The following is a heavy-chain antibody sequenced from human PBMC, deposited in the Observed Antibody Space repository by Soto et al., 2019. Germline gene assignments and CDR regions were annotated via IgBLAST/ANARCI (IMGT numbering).Heavy chain of an antibody. Sequence: ETLPLPSTVSGGRIGGRYWSWIRPPPGKGLEWIGYVYYSGSFTSNPSLKSRVTMSADTSKNQLSLNVRFVTAADTAVYYCARVGERWQYFDWFYYFDSWGQGALVTVSS. CDR2: VYYSGSF. CDR1: GGRIGGRY. CDR3: ARVGERWQYFDWFYYFDS. J-gene: IGHJ4*02. V-gene: IGHV4-59*11. D-gene: IGHD3-9*01.